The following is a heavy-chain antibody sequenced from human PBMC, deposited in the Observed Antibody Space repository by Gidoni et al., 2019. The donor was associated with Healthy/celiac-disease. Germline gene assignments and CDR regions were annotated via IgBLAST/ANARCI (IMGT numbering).Heavy chain of an antibody. CDR1: GGSISSSSYY. D-gene: IGHD3-22*01. V-gene: IGHV4-39*01. CDR2: IYYSGST. CDR3: ARHPRITMIVVVIIGNWFDP. J-gene: IGHJ5*02. Sequence: QLQLQESGPGLVKPSETLSLTCTVSGGSISSSSYYWGWIRQPPGKGLEWIGSIYYSGSTSDNPSLKSRVTISVDTSKNQFSLKLSSVTAADTAVYYCARHPRITMIVVVIIGNWFDPWGQGTLVTVSS.